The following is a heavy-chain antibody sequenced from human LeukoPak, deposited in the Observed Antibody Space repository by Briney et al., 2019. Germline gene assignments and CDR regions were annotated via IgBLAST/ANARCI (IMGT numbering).Heavy chain of an antibody. D-gene: IGHD5-18*01. CDR1: GFTFSSYE. CDR3: VQALGGSGYSFGSY. Sequence: RPGGSLRLSCAASGFTFSSYEMNWVRQAPGKGLEWVSYISSSGSTIYYADSVKGRFTISRDNAKNSLYLQMNSLRAEDTAVYYCVQALGGSGYSFGSYWGQGTLVTVSS. CDR2: ISSSGSTI. V-gene: IGHV3-48*03. J-gene: IGHJ4*02.